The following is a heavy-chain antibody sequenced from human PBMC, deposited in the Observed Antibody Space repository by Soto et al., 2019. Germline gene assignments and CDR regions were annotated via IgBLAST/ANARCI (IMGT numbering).Heavy chain of an antibody. V-gene: IGHV4-39*01. CDR1: GGSISRSDYY. D-gene: IGHD2-15*01. Sequence: SETLSLTCTVSGGSISRSDYYWGWIRQPPGKGLEWIGSIYYSGNTYYNPSLKSRVTISVDTSKDQFSLKLSSVTAADTAVYYCARHTPAISISDHWGQGTLVTVSS. CDR3: ARHTPAISISDH. J-gene: IGHJ4*02. CDR2: IYYSGNT.